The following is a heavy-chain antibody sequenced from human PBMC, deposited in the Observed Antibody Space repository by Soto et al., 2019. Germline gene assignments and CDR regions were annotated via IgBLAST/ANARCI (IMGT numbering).Heavy chain of an antibody. CDR2: ISGSGGST. Sequence: EVQLLESGGGLVQPGGSLRLSCAASGFTFSSYAMSWVRQAPGKGLEWVSAISGSGGSTYYADSVKGRFTISRDNSKNTLYLQMNSLRAEDTAVYYCAKDLYYGSGSYYNYGFRAFDIWGQGTMVTVSS. D-gene: IGHD3-10*01. J-gene: IGHJ3*02. CDR3: AKDLYYGSGSYYNYGFRAFDI. V-gene: IGHV3-23*01. CDR1: GFTFSSYA.